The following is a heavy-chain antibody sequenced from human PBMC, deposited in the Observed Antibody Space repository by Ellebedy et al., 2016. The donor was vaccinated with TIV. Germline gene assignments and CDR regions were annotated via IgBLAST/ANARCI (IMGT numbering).Heavy chain of an antibody. J-gene: IGHJ5*02. V-gene: IGHV3-13*01. CDR1: GFTFSLNW. Sequence: GESLKISCAASGFTFSLNWMHWVRQATGKGLEWVSGIGTAGDTYYPGSVKGRFTISRENAKNSLFLQMNSLRDGDTAVYYCARGRYGPWGQGTLVTVSS. CDR2: IGTAGDT. CDR3: ARGRYGP. D-gene: IGHD3-10*01.